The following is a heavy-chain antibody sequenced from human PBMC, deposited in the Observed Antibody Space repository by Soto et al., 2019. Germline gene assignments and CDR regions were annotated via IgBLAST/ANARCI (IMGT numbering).Heavy chain of an antibody. Sequence: GASVKVSCKASGGTFSSYAISWVRQAPGQGLEWMGGIIPIFGTANYAQKFQGRVTITADESTSTAYMQLSSLRSEDTAVYYCARDTLRFLEGDYYYYGMDVWGQGTRVTVSS. D-gene: IGHD3-3*01. V-gene: IGHV1-69*13. CDR2: IIPIFGTA. CDR1: GGTFSSYA. CDR3: ARDTLRFLEGDYYYYGMDV. J-gene: IGHJ6*02.